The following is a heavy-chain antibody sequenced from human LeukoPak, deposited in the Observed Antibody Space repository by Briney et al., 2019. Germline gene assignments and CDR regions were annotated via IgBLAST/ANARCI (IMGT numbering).Heavy chain of an antibody. D-gene: IGHD1-1*01. CDR2: ISYDGSNK. CDR1: GFTFSSYA. CDR3: ARDTGTY. V-gene: IGHV3-30-3*01. J-gene: IGHJ4*02. Sequence: GGSLRLSCAASGFTFSSYAMHWVRQAPGKGLEWVAVISYDGSNKYYADSVKGRFTISRDNSKNTLYLQMNSLRAEDTAVYYCARDTGTYWGQGTLVIVSS.